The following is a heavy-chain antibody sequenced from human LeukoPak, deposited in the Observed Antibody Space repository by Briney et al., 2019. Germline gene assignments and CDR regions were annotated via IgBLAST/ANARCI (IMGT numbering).Heavy chain of an antibody. CDR2: IIPIFGTA. J-gene: IGHJ3*02. Sequence: GASVKVSCKASGYTFTSYDINWVRQAPGQGLEWMGGIIPIFGTANYAQKFQGRVTITTDESTSTAYMELSSLRSEDTAVYYCARENDAFDIWGQGTMVTVSS. V-gene: IGHV1-69*05. CDR1: GYTFTSYD. CDR3: ARENDAFDI.